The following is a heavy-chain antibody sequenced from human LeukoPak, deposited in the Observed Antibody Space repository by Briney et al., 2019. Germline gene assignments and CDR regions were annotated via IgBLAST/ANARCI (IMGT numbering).Heavy chain of an antibody. J-gene: IGHJ3*02. CDR2: IKQDGSEK. V-gene: IGHV3-7*01. CDR1: GFTFSSYW. Sequence: GGSLRLSCVASGFTFSSYWMSWVRQAPGKGLEWVANIKQDGSEKYYVDSVKGRFTISRDNAKNSLYLQMNSLRAEDTAVYYCARDKEDAFDIWGQGTMVTVSS. CDR3: ARDKEDAFDI.